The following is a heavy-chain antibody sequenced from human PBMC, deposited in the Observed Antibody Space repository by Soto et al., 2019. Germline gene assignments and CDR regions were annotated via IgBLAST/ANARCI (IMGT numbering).Heavy chain of an antibody. CDR2: ISGYNGNT. D-gene: IGHD3-16*01. J-gene: IGHJ6*02. V-gene: IGHV1-18*01. CDR1: GYTFTTYG. Sequence: QVQLVQSGAEVKKPGASVKVSCKSSGYTFTTYGISWVRQAPGQGLEWMGWISGYNGNTKYAQKFQGRVTMTTDTFTSTAYMYLRSVRSDDTAVYYCAREGEMPYYYYGMDVWGQGTTVTVYS. CDR3: AREGEMPYYYYGMDV.